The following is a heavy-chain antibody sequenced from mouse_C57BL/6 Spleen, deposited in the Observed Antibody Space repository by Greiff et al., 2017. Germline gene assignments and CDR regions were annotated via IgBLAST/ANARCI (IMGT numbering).Heavy chain of an antibody. D-gene: IGHD1-2*01. Sequence: QVQLQQPGAELVKPGASVKLSCKASGYTFTSYWMQWVKQRPGQGLEWIGEIDPSDSYTNYNQKFKGKATLTVDTSSSTAYMQLSSLTSEDSAVYYCARRGLRRAMDYWGQGTSVTVSS. CDR3: ARRGLRRAMDY. V-gene: IGHV1-50*01. J-gene: IGHJ4*01. CDR2: IDPSDSYT. CDR1: GYTFTSYW.